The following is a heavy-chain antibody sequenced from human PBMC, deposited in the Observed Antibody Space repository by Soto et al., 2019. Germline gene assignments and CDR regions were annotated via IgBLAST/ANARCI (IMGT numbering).Heavy chain of an antibody. CDR3: ARGVVVVPAAIRWFDP. CDR2: IYHSGST. D-gene: IGHD2-2*01. J-gene: IGHJ5*02. Sequence: QVQLQESGPGLVKPSGTLSLTCAVSRGSISSPNWWSWVRQPPGKGLEWIGEIYHSGSTNYNPSLKSRVTISVDKSNNQFFLKLSSVTAADTAVYYCARGVVVVPAAIRWFDPWGQGTLVTVSS. CDR1: RGSISSPNW. V-gene: IGHV4-4*02.